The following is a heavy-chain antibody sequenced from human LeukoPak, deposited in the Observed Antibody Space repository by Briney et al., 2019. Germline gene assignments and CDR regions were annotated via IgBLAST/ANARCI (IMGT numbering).Heavy chain of an antibody. D-gene: IGHD3-3*01. CDR3: ARVPVSGFLFGSFDI. CDR2: ISLSGNTI. CDR1: GFTFSSYE. Sequence: GGSLRLSCAASGFTFSSYEMNWVRQAPEKGLEWVSYISLSGNTIYYADSVKGRFTISRDNAKNSLYLQMNSLRAEDTAVYYCARVPVSGFLFGSFDIWGQGTMFTVSS. J-gene: IGHJ3*02. V-gene: IGHV3-48*03.